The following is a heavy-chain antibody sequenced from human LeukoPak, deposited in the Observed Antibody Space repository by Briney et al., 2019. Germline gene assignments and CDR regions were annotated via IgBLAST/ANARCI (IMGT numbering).Heavy chain of an antibody. CDR2: IYTSGST. J-gene: IGHJ4*02. V-gene: IGHV4-61*02. CDR1: GGSISSGSYY. D-gene: IGHD1-26*01. CDR3: ARGRPRADFDY. Sequence: PSETLSLTCTVSGGSISSGSYYWSWIRQPAGKGLEWIGRIYTSGSTNYNPSLKSRVTISVDTSKNQFSLKLSSVTAADTAVYYCARGRPRADFDYWGQGTLVTVSS.